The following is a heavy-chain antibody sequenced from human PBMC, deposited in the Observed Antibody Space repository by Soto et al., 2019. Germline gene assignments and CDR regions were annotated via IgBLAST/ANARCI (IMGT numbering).Heavy chain of an antibody. D-gene: IGHD5-18*01. V-gene: IGHV1-24*01. CDR1: GYTLTYVS. CDR2: FDPEDGET. Sequence: ASVTVSCQVSGYTLTYVSMHWVRQAPGKGLEWMGGFDPEDGETIYAQKFQGRVTMTEDTSTDTAYMELSSLRSEDTAVYYCATASGYFDWFDPWGQGTLVTVSS. CDR3: ATASGYFDWFDP. J-gene: IGHJ5*02.